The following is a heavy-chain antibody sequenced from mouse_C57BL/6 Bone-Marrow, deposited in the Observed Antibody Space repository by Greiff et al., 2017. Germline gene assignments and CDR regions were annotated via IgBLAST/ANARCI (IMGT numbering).Heavy chain of an antibody. V-gene: IGHV5-6*01. D-gene: IGHD2-5*01. J-gene: IGHJ4*01. CDR3: ARQYSNYGRSYAMDD. CDR2: ISTGGSYT. CDR1: GFTFTSYG. Sequence: EVQRVESGGDLVKPGGSLKLSCAASGFTFTSYGMSLVRQTPDKRLEWVATISTGGSYTYSPDSVKGLFTMSGDNAKNTLYIQMSSLKSEDTAMYYCARQYSNYGRSYAMDDGGKGTSVTVSS.